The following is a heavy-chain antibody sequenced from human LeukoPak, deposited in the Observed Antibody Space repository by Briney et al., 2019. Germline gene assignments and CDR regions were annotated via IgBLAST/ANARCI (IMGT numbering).Heavy chain of an antibody. CDR1: GFTFSSYA. CDR2: ISYDGSNK. Sequence: QPGRSLRLSCAASGFTFSSYAMHWVRQAPGKGLEWVAVISYDGSNKYYADSVKGRFTISRDNSKNTLYLQMNSLRAEDTAVYYCARAGFELTPFDYWGQGTLVTVSS. CDR3: ARAGFELTPFDY. J-gene: IGHJ4*02. D-gene: IGHD1-7*01. V-gene: IGHV3-30*04.